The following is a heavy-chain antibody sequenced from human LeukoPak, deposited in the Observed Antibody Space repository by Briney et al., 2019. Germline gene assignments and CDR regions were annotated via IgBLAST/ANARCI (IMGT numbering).Heavy chain of an antibody. CDR1: GGSISSYY. CDR3: ARGVDAAAAIYLFDY. J-gene: IGHJ4*02. D-gene: IGHD2-2*01. CDR2: IYYSGST. Sequence: SETLSLTCTVSGGSISSYYWSWIRQPPGKGLECIGYIYYSGSTNYNPSLKSRVTISVDTSKNQFSLKLSSVTAADTAVYYCARGVDAAAAIYLFDYWGQGTLVTVSS. V-gene: IGHV4-59*01.